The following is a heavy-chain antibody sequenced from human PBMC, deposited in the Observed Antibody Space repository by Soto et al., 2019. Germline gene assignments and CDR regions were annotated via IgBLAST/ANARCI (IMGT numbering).Heavy chain of an antibody. CDR2: INHSGST. Sequence: SETLSLTCAVYGGSFSGYYWSWIRQPPGKGLEWIGEINHSGSTNYNPSLKSRVTISVDTSKNQFSLKLSSVTAADTAVYYCARGRVLRERITIFGVVTHNWFDPWGQGTLVTVSS. CDR1: GGSFSGYY. D-gene: IGHD3-3*01. V-gene: IGHV4-34*01. J-gene: IGHJ5*02. CDR3: ARGRVLRERITIFGVVTHNWFDP.